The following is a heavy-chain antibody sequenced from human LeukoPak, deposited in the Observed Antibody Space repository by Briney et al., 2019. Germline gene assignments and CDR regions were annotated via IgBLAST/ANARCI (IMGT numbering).Heavy chain of an antibody. CDR3: ARKTRKSTRSYYFDY. Sequence: GASVKVSCKASGYTFTSNAIHWVRQAPGQSLEWMGWINAGNGNTKYSQEFQGRVTLTRDTSASTAYMELSSLKSDDMAVYYCARKTRKSTRSYYFDYWGQGTLVTVSS. CDR2: INAGNGNT. V-gene: IGHV1-3*03. CDR1: GYTFTSNA. J-gene: IGHJ4*02. D-gene: IGHD3-10*01.